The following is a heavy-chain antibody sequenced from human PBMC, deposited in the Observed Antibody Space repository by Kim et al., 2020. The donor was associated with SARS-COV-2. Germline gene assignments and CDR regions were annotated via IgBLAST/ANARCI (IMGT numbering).Heavy chain of an antibody. Sequence: SVKVSCKAPGGTFDSYAINWVRQAPGHGLEWMGGVIPVSGTPKYAQKFQGRVTITADESMSTAYMELSGLRSDDTAVFYCAASPARLARGFGHWRLGTL. J-gene: IGHJ4*03. CDR3: AASPARLARGFGH. CDR2: VIPVSGTP. D-gene: IGHD6-6*01. V-gene: IGHV1-69*13. CDR1: GGTFDSYA.